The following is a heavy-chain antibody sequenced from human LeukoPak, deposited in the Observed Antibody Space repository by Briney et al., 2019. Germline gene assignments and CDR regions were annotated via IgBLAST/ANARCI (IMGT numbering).Heavy chain of an antibody. D-gene: IGHD3-10*01. CDR2: ISYDGSNK. CDR1: GFTFSSYG. Sequence: GGSLRLSCAASGFTFSSYGMHWVRQAPGKGLEWVAVISYDGSNKYYADSVKGRFTISRDNSKNTLYLQMNSLRAEDTAVYYCAKDMAGSYYNKVFDYWGQGTLVTVSS. V-gene: IGHV3-30*18. CDR3: AKDMAGSYYNKVFDY. J-gene: IGHJ4*02.